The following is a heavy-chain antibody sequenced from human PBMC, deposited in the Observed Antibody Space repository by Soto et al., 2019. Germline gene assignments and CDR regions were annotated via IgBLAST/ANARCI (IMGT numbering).Heavy chain of an antibody. D-gene: IGHD1-26*01. V-gene: IGHV3-33*01. J-gene: IGHJ4*02. CDR3: ARDDVGGPDY. Sequence: QVQLVESGGGVVQPGRSLRLSCAASGFTFSSYGMHWVRQAPGKGLEWVVVIWYDGSNKYYADSVKGRFTISRDNSKNTLYLQMNSLRAEDTAVYYCARDDVGGPDYWGQGTLVTVSS. CDR2: IWYDGSNK. CDR1: GFTFSSYG.